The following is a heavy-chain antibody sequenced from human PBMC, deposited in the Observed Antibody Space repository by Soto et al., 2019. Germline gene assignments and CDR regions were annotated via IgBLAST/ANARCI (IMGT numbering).Heavy chain of an antibody. J-gene: IGHJ6*03. CDR3: TRRFDFWSGYPPEYYYYYMDV. CDR1: GFTFSGSA. CDR2: IRSKANSYAT. V-gene: IGHV3-73*01. Sequence: GGSLRLSCAASGFTFSGSAMHWVRQASGKGLEWVGRIRSKANSYATAYAASVKGRFTISRDDSKNTAYLQMNSLKTEDTAVYYCTRRFDFWSGYPPEYYYYYMDVWGKGTTVTVSS. D-gene: IGHD3-3*01.